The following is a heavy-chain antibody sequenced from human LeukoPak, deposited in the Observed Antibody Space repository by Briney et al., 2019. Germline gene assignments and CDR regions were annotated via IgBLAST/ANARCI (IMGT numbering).Heavy chain of an antibody. CDR1: GFTFSTCG. CDR2: ISHDGTTT. V-gene: IGHV3-30*03. Sequence: GGSLRLSCVTSGFTFSTCGMHWVRQAPGRGLEWVAMISHDGTTTHYADSVRGRFTVSRDNAKNSLYLQMNSLRAEDTAVYYCASHIVVVTAIRYYAMDVWGQGTTVTVSS. D-gene: IGHD2-2*01. J-gene: IGHJ6*02. CDR3: ASHIVVVTAIRYYAMDV.